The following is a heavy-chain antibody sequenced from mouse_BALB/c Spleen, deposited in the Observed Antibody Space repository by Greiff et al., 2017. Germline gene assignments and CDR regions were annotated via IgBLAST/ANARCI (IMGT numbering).Heavy chain of an antibody. CDR1: GDSITSGY. CDR2: ISYSGST. Sequence: EVKLMESGPSLVKPSQTLSLTCSVTGDSITSGYWNWIRKFPGNKLEYMGYISYSGSTYYNPSLKSRISITRDTSKNQYYLQLNSVTTEDTATYYCARGDDGYFAWFAYWGQGTLVTVSA. V-gene: IGHV3-8*02. J-gene: IGHJ3*01. D-gene: IGHD2-3*01. CDR3: ARGDDGYFAWFAY.